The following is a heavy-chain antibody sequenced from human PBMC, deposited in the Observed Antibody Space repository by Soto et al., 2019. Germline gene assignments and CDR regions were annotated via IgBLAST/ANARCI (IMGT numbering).Heavy chain of an antibody. CDR3: ARISARTSGAFEI. V-gene: IGHV4-59*02. CDR1: GGSVSNYY. Sequence: SETLSLTCTVSGGSVSNYYWSWIRQPPGKGLEWIAYIHYSGSTNYNPSLKSRVTISVETSGNQFSLKVSSVTAADTAVYYCARISARTSGAFEIWGQGTMVTVSS. J-gene: IGHJ3*02. CDR2: IHYSGST. D-gene: IGHD1-1*01.